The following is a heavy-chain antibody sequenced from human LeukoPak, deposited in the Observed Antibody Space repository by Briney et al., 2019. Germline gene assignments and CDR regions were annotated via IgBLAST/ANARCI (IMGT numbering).Heavy chain of an antibody. CDR1: GFAFNTYW. CDR2: INGDGSST. J-gene: IGHJ5*02. Sequence: GGSLRLSCAASGFAFNTYWMHWVRQAPGTGLVWVSRINGDGSSTSYADFVKGRFTISRDNAKNTLYLQMNSLRAEETAIYYCARDKGYSIDQWGQGALVTVSS. V-gene: IGHV3-74*01. D-gene: IGHD5-18*01. CDR3: ARDKGYSIDQ.